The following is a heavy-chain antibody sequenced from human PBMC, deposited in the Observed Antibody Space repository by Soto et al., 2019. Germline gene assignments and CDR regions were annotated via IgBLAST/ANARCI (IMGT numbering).Heavy chain of an antibody. V-gene: IGHV3-13*01. CDR1: GFTFSSYD. J-gene: IGHJ3*02. Sequence: EVQLVESGGGLVQPGGSLRLSCAASGFTFSSYDMHWVHQATGKGLEWVSAIGTAGDTYYPGSVKGRFTISRENAKNSLYLQMNSLRAEDTAVYYCARATPATLYNWNADDAFDIWGQGTMVTVSS. D-gene: IGHD1-20*01. CDR2: IGTAGDT. CDR3: ARATPATLYNWNADDAFDI.